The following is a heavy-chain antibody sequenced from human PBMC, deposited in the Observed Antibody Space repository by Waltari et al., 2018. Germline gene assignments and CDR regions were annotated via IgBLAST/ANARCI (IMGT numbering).Heavy chain of an antibody. CDR3: ARTYCSGGSCYSHDYYYYGMDV. V-gene: IGHV4-61*02. CDR2: IYTSGST. Sequence: QVQLQESGPGLVRPSQTLSLTCNGPGGSTSRGSYYRTWIRQPTGAGTGGVGRIYTSGSTNYNPSLKSRVTISVDTSKNQFSLKLSSVTAADTAVYYCARTYCSGGSCYSHDYYYYGMDVWGQGTTVTVSS. J-gene: IGHJ6*02. CDR1: GGSTSRGSYY. D-gene: IGHD2-15*01.